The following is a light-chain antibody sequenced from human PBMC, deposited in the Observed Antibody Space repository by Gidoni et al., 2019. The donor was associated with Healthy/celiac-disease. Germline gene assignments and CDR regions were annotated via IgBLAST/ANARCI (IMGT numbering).Light chain of an antibody. CDR1: N. CDR2: GAS. J-gene: IGKJ4*01. CDR3: QQYNNWPPEDT. V-gene: IGKV3-15*01. Sequence: NLAWYQQKPGQAPRLLIYGASTRATGIPARFSGSGSGTEFTLTISSLQSEDFAVYYCQQYNNWPPEDTFGGGTKVEIK.